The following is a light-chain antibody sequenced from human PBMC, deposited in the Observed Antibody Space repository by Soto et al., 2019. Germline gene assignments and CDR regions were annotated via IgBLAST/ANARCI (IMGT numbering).Light chain of an antibody. CDR3: QQSYSTPRT. J-gene: IGKJ1*01. Sequence: DIQMTQSPSSLSASVGDRFTITCLASQSISSYLNWYQQKPGKDPKLLIYAASSLQSGVPSRFSGSGSGTDFTLTISSLQPEDFATYYCQQSYSTPRTFGQGTKVDTK. CDR2: AAS. V-gene: IGKV1-39*01. CDR1: QSISSY.